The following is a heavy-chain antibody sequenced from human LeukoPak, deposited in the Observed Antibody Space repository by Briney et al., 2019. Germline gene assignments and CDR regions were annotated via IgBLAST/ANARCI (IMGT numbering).Heavy chain of an antibody. V-gene: IGHV3-7*01. CDR2: IKQDGSEK. CDR1: GFTFSSYW. D-gene: IGHD3-10*01. CDR3: ARDRSGSGMNNWFDP. Sequence: GGSLRLSCAASGFTFSSYWMSWVRQAPGKGLEWVANIKQDGSEKYYVDSVKGRFTISRDNAKNSLYLQMNSLRAEDTAVYYCARDRSGSGMNNWFDPWGQGTLVTVSS. J-gene: IGHJ5*02.